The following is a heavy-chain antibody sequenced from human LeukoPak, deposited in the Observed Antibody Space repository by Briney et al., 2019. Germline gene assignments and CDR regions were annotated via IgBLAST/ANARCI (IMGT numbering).Heavy chain of an antibody. CDR2: INHSGST. Sequence: SETLSLTCAVYGGSFSGYYWSWIRQPPGKGLEWIGEINHSGSTNYNPPLKSRVTISVDTSKNQFSLKLSSVTAADTAVYYCARGRATVTTDFDYWGQGTLVTVSS. CDR1: GGSFSGYY. J-gene: IGHJ4*02. V-gene: IGHV4-34*01. D-gene: IGHD4-11*01. CDR3: ARGRATVTTDFDY.